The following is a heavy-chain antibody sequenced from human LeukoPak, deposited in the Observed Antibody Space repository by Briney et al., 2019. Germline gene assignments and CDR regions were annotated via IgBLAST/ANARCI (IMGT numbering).Heavy chain of an antibody. CDR2: IYHSGST. J-gene: IGHJ4*02. CDR3: ARETGDYYDSSGLLDY. CDR1: GGSISSGGYY. Sequence: SETLSLTCTVSGGSISSGGYYWSWIRQPPGKGLEWIGYIYHSGSTYYNPSLKSRVTISVDRSKNQFSLKLSSVTAADTAVYYCARETGDYYDSSGLLDYWGQGTLVTVSS. V-gene: IGHV4-30-2*01. D-gene: IGHD3-22*01.